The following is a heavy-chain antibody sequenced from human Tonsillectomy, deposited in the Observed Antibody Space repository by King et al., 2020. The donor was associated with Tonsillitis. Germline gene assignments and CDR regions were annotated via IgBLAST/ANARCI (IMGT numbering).Heavy chain of an antibody. D-gene: IGHD2/OR15-2a*01. CDR3: ARIYDQDAFDI. V-gene: IGHV3-7*03. CDR1: GFTFSSYW. Sequence: VQLVESGGGLVQPGGSLRLSCAASGFTFSSYWMSWVRQAPGKGLEWVANINEDGSEEYYVDSVMGQFTISRDNAENSLYLQMSSLRAEDTAGYYCARIYDQDAFDIWGQGTMVTVSS. CDR2: INEDGSEE. J-gene: IGHJ3*02.